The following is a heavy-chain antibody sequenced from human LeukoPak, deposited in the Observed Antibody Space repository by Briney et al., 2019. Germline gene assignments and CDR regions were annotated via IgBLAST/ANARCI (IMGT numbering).Heavy chain of an antibody. Sequence: PSETLSLTCAVYGGSFSGYYWSWIRQPPGKGLEWIGEINHSGSTNYNPSLKSRVTISVDTSKNQFSLKLSSVTAADTAVYYCARLYDSSGYQDYWGQGTLVTVSS. CDR3: ARLYDSSGYQDY. CDR1: GGSFSGYY. D-gene: IGHD3-22*01. CDR2: INHSGST. J-gene: IGHJ4*02. V-gene: IGHV4-34*01.